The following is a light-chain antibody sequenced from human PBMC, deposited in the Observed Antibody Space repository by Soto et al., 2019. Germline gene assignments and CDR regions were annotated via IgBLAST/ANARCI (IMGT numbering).Light chain of an antibody. CDR2: GAS. CDR1: QSVTSNY. Sequence: PGERATLSCRASQSVTSNYLAWYQQKPGQAPRLIIYGASSRATGIPDRFSGSGSGTDFTLTISRLEPEDFAVYCCQQYGVSPVFGPGTKVDIE. CDR3: QQYGVSPV. V-gene: IGKV3-20*01. J-gene: IGKJ3*01.